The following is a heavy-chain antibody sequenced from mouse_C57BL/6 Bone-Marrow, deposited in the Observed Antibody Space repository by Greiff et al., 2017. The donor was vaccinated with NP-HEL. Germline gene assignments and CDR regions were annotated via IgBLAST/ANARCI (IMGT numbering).Heavy chain of an antibody. Sequence: VQLQQSGPELVKPGASVKLSCKASGYTFTSYDINWVKQRPGQGLEWIGMIHPNSGSTNYNEKFKSKATLTVDKSSSTAYMQLSSLTSEDSAVYYCARFAYWGQGTLVTVSA. V-gene: IGHV1-64*01. CDR3: ARFAY. CDR2: IHPNSGST. J-gene: IGHJ3*01. CDR1: GYTFTSYD.